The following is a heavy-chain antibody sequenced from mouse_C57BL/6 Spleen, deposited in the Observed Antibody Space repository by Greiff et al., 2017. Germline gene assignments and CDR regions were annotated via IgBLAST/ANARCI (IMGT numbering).Heavy chain of an antibody. CDR2: IDPSDSYT. CDR1: GYTFTSYW. CDR3: ARNYGNYDFDY. Sequence: QVQLQQPGAELVMPGASVKLSCKASGYTFTSYWMHWVKQRPGQGLEWIGEIDPSDSYTNYNQKFKGKSTLTVYKSSSTAYMQLSSLTSEDSAVYYCARNYGNYDFDYWGQGTTLTVSS. V-gene: IGHV1-69*01. J-gene: IGHJ2*01. D-gene: IGHD2-1*01.